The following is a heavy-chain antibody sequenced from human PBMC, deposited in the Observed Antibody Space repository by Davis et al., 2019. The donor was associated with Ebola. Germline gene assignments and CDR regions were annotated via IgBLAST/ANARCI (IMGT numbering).Heavy chain of an antibody. Sequence: ASVKVSCKASGYTFTSYDINWVRQATGQGLEWMGWMNPNSGNTGYAQRFQGRVTMTRDTSITTAYMELSSLTFDDTAVYFCTRGIARRQLGSWFDPWGQGTPVTVSS. J-gene: IGHJ5*02. D-gene: IGHD6-6*01. CDR3: TRGIARRQLGSWFDP. CDR2: MNPNSGNT. V-gene: IGHV1-8*01. CDR1: GYTFTSYD.